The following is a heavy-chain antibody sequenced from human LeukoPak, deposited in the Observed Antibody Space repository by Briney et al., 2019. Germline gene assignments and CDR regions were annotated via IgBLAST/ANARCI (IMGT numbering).Heavy chain of an antibody. Sequence: ASLKGSCKAPGYTFTGYYMHWVRQTPGQRRECMGWINPNSGGTNYAQKFQGTVTMTRDTSISTAYMEVGRLRSDGTAVYYCARVRSVGATTSWFDPWGQGTLVTVSS. J-gene: IGHJ5*02. D-gene: IGHD1-26*01. CDR2: INPNSGGT. CDR1: GYTFTGYY. V-gene: IGHV1-2*02. CDR3: ARVRSVGATTSWFDP.